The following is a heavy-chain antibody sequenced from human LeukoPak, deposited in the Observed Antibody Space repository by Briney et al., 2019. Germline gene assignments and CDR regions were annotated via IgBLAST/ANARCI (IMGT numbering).Heavy chain of an antibody. D-gene: IGHD6-19*01. V-gene: IGHV3-21*01. Sequence: PGGSLRLSCAASGFTFSSYSMNWVRQAPGKGLEWVSSISSSSSYKYYADSVKARFTISRDNAKNSLYLQMNSLRAEDTAVYYCARYSSGWYDWFDPWGQGTLVTVSS. CDR3: ARYSSGWYDWFDP. J-gene: IGHJ5*02. CDR1: GFTFSSYS. CDR2: ISSSSSYK.